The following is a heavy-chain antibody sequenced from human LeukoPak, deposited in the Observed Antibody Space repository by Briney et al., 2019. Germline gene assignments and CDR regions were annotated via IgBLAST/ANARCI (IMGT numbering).Heavy chain of an antibody. V-gene: IGHV3-30-3*01. CDR1: GFTFSSYA. CDR2: ISYDGSNK. D-gene: IGHD5/OR15-5a*01. CDR3: ARSTDPYYGMDV. Sequence: GRSLRLSCAASGFTFSSYAMDWVRQAPGKGLERVAVISYDGSNKYYADSVKGRFTISRDNSKNTLYLQMNSLRAEDTAVYYCARSTDPYYGMDVWGQGTTVTVSS. J-gene: IGHJ6*02.